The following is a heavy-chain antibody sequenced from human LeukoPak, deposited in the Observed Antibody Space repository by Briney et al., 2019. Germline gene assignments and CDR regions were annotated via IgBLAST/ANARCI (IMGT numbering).Heavy chain of an antibody. CDR3: ASAYYDILGGHFDY. D-gene: IGHD3-9*01. Sequence: SETLSLTCTVSGGSINNYYWSWIRQPPGKGLEWIGYIHYSGSTNYNPSLKSRVTISVDTSKNQFSLKVTSVTAADTAVYCCASAYYDILGGHFDYWGQGTLVTVSS. J-gene: IGHJ4*02. V-gene: IGHV4-59*12. CDR1: GGSINNYY. CDR2: IHYSGST.